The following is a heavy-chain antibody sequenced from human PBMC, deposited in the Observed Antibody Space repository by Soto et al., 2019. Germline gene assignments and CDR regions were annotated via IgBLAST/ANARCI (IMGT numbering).Heavy chain of an antibody. CDR3: ARESTVAGTDNWFDS. CDR1: GAFLSGYY. V-gene: IGHV4-4*07. Sequence: XTLSLPCTVSGAFLSGYYWSWIRQPAGKGLEWIGRIYTSGSTKYIHSLKSRDTMSVDTSKKQFSLKLNSVTAADTAVYYCARESTVAGTDNWFDSWGQGTLGTVS. CDR2: IYTSGST. D-gene: IGHD6-13*01. J-gene: IGHJ5*01.